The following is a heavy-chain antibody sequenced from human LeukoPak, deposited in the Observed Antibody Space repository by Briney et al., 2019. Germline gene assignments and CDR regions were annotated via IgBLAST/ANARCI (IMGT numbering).Heavy chain of an antibody. V-gene: IGHV4-30-4*01. Sequence: SETLSLTCTVSGGSISSGDYYWSWIRHPPGKGLEWLGYTYYSGSTYYNPSLKSRVTISVDTSKNQFSLKLTSVTAADTAVYYCARPYYYDSRIDPWGQGTLVTVSS. CDR3: ARPYYYDSRIDP. CDR2: TYYSGST. CDR1: GGSISSGDYY. J-gene: IGHJ5*02. D-gene: IGHD3-22*01.